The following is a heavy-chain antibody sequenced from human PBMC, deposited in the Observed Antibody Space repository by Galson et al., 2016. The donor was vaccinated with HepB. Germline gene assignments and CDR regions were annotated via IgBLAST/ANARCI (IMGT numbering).Heavy chain of an antibody. D-gene: IGHD7-27*01. CDR2: IYHSGST. J-gene: IGHJ4*02. CDR1: GGSISSSNW. Sequence: ETLSLTCAVSGGSISSSNWWSWVRQPPGKGLEWIGDIYHSGSTNYNPSLKSRVTISVDKSKNQFSLKLSSVTAADTAVYYCARVSGVHYYFDYWGQGTLVTVSS. V-gene: IGHV4-4*02. CDR3: ARVSGVHYYFDY.